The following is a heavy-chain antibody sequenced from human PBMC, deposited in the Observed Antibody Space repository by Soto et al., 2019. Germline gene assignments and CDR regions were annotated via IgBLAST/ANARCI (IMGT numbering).Heavy chain of an antibody. J-gene: IGHJ4*02. D-gene: IGHD7-27*01. CDR3: ARDRGPNTLDY. Sequence: PGGSLRLCGAVSVLTVSTTWMTWVRQAPGKGLEWLASINQDGIATYYVDSVKGRFTISRDNAKNSLYLQLNSLRAEDSATYYCARDRGPNTLDYWGQGTLVTVSS. CDR2: INQDGIAT. CDR1: VLTVSTTW. V-gene: IGHV3-7*03.